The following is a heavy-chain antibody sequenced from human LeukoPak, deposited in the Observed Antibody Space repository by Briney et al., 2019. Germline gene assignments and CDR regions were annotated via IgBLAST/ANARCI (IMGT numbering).Heavy chain of an antibody. Sequence: QSGGSLRLSCAASGFTLRSSAMSWVRQAPGKVLEWVSAISGDGGTISYAASVRGRFTISRDNAKNTLFLQMSSLRAGDTALYYCAKELYGNPSGYWDQGTRVTVSS. CDR2: ISGDGGTI. V-gene: IGHV3-23*01. CDR3: AKELYGNPSGY. J-gene: IGHJ4*02. D-gene: IGHD2-8*01. CDR1: GFTLRSSA.